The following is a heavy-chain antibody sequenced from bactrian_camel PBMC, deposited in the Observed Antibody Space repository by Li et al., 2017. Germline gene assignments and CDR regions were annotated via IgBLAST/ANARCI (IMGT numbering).Heavy chain of an antibody. Sequence: VQLVESGGGLVQPGESLRLSCAASGFIFRDHYMNWVRQAPGKGLEWVSTINTRSGGGTLYSDSVKGRFTISGDNAKNTLYLQMNSLKTEDTAVYYCAAGTHAGLRSASSCGVATYWGQGTQVTVS. CDR1: GFIFRDHY. CDR3: AAGTHAGLRSASSCGVATY. CDR2: INTRSGGGT. J-gene: IGHJ4*01. V-gene: IGHV3S40*01. D-gene: IGHD1*01.